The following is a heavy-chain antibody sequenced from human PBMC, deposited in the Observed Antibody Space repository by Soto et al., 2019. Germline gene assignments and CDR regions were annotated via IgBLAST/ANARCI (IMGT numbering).Heavy chain of an antibody. CDR2: IYYSGGT. Sequence: SETLSLTCTVSGGSISSYYWSWIRQPPGKGLEWIGYIYYSGGTNYNPSLKSRVTISVDTSKNQFSPKLSSVTAADTAVYYCARETGNGDYASPYYYYYMDVWGKGTTVTVSS. D-gene: IGHD4-17*01. J-gene: IGHJ6*03. CDR3: ARETGNGDYASPYYYYYMDV. V-gene: IGHV4-59*01. CDR1: GGSISSYY.